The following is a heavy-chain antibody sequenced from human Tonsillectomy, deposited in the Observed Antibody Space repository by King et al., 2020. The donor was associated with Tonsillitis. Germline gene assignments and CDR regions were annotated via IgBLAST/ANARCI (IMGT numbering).Heavy chain of an antibody. CDR3: TTVSRYELYYCFGMDV. V-gene: IGHV3-15*02. D-gene: IGHD1-1*01. Sequence: VQLVESGGALVKPGGSLRLSCAASGFTFSNAGMSWVRQAPGKGLEWVGRIKSKTDGGTTDYAAPVKGRFTISRDDSKNTLYMQMNSLKTEDTAVYYCTTVSRYELYYCFGMDVWGQGATVTVSS. CDR2: IKSKTDGGTT. J-gene: IGHJ6*01. CDR1: GFTFSNAG.